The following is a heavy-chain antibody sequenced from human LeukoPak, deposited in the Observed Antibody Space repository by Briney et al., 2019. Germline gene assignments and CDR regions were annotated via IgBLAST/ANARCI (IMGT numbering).Heavy chain of an antibody. D-gene: IGHD2-2*01. V-gene: IGHV3-23*01. Sequence: GGSLRLSCADPGVTFSSYTMNWVRQAPGKGLEWVSGISTLGVSTYYADSVKGRFTISRDNSKNTPYLHMDRLGTSDTAVYYCAKMPSTEIYYFYYMDVWGKGTTVTVSS. CDR3: AKMPSTEIYYFYYMDV. J-gene: IGHJ6*03. CDR1: GVTFSSYT. CDR2: ISTLGVST.